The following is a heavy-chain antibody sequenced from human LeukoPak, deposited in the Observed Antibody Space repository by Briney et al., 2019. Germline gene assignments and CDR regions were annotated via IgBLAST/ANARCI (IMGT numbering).Heavy chain of an antibody. V-gene: IGHV3-30*18. CDR2: ISYDGSNK. D-gene: IGHD2-15*01. CDR3: AKSLHPHNTILPYAMEL. CDR1: GFPFSSYA. Sequence: GRSLRLSCAASGFPFSSYAMHWVRQAPGKGLQWVAVISYDGSNKYFADSVKGRFTVSRANSQNTLSLQMNSLRAEDSAVYYCAKSLHPHNTILPYAMELWGQGTTVTVFS. J-gene: IGHJ6*02.